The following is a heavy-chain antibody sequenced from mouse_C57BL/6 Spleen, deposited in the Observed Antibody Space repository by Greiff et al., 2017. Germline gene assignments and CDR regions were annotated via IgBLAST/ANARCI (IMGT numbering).Heavy chain of an antibody. D-gene: IGHD2-4*01. CDR3: ARSNYDYDDYYAMDY. CDR2: IYPGGGYT. CDR1: GYTFTNYW. V-gene: IGHV1-63*01. Sequence: VQLQQSGAELVRPGTSVKMSCKASGYTFTNYWIGWAKQRPGHGLEWIGDIYPGGGYTNYNEKFKGKATLTADKSSSTAYMQFSSLTSEDSAIYYCARSNYDYDDYYAMDYWGQGTSVTVSS. J-gene: IGHJ4*01.